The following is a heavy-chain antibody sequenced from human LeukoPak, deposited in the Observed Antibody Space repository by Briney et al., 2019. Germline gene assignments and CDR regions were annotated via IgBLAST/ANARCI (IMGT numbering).Heavy chain of an antibody. CDR1: GYSISSGYY. J-gene: IGHJ6*03. CDR3: ARRISRRYYYMDV. V-gene: IGHV4-38-2*01. Sequence: SETLSLTCAVSGYSISSGYYWGWIRQPPGKGLEWIGSIYHSGSTYYNPSLKSRVTISLDTSKNQFSLNLSSVTASDTAVYYYARRISRRYYYMDVWGKGTTVTVSS. D-gene: IGHD3-3*02. CDR2: IYHSGST.